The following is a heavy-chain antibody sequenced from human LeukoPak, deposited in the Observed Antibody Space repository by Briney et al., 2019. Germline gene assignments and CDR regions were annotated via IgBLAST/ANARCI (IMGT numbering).Heavy chain of an antibody. CDR1: GDSISSSGYY. V-gene: IGHV4-39*07. CDR2: IYYSGST. J-gene: IGHJ4*02. D-gene: IGHD3-22*01. Sequence: SETLSLTCTVSGDSISSSGYYWGWLRQPPGKGLEWIGSIYYSGSTYYNPSLKSRVTMSGDTSKNQFSLKLSSVTAADTAVYYCARVPPYTDDSSGYYPYYFDYWGQGTLVTVSS. CDR3: ARVPPYTDDSSGYYPYYFDY.